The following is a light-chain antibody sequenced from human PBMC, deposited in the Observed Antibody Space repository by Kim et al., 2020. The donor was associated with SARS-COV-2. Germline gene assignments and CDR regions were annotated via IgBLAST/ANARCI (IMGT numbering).Light chain of an antibody. CDR2: GAS. J-gene: IGKJ2*01. CDR1: QSVSSSY. Sequence: LSPGERATLSCRASQSVSSSYLAWYQQKPGQAPRLRIYGASSRATGIPDRFSGSGSGTDFTLTISRLETEDFAVYYCQQYGSSPYTFGQGTKLEI. CDR3: QQYGSSPYT. V-gene: IGKV3-20*01.